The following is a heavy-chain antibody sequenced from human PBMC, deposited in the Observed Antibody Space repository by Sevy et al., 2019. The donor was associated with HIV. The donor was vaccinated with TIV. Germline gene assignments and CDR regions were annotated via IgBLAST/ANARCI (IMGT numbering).Heavy chain of an antibody. Sequence: GGSLRLSCAASGFTVSSNYMSWVRQAPGKGLEWVSVIYSGGSTYYADSVKGRFTISRDNSKNTLYLQMNSLSAEDTAVYYCARALGYCSSTSCQDFWGQGTPVTVSS. D-gene: IGHD2-2*01. V-gene: IGHV3-53*01. CDR2: IYSGGST. J-gene: IGHJ4*02. CDR3: ARALGYCSSTSCQDF. CDR1: GFTVSSNY.